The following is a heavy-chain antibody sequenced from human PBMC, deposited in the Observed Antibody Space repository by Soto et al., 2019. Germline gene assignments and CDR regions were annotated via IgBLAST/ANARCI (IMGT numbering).Heavy chain of an antibody. CDR2: INPILTMS. CDR3: ATSYGSGYRAFDY. Sequence: QVQLVQSGAEVKKPGSSVRVSCKASGDTFSFYTINWVRQAPGLGLEWMGRINPILTMSNYAQKFEGRVTITADKSKNTAYMELSSLRSEDTAMYYCATSYGSGYRAFDYWGQGALVTVSS. D-gene: IGHD3-10*01. V-gene: IGHV1-69*02. CDR1: GDTFSFYT. J-gene: IGHJ4*02.